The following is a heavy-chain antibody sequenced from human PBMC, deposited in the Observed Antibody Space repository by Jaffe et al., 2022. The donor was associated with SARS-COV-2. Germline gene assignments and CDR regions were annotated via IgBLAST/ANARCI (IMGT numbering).Heavy chain of an antibody. Sequence: QVQLQESGPGLVKPSETLSLTCTVSGGSISRYYWSWIRQPPGKGLEWIGYIYYSGSANYNPSLKSRVTISVDTSKNQFSLKLSSVTAADTAVYYCARGGYSNYVSYWYFDLWGRGTLVTVSS. D-gene: IGHD4-4*01. V-gene: IGHV4-59*01. J-gene: IGHJ2*01. CDR2: IYYSGSA. CDR3: ARGGYSNYVSYWYFDL. CDR1: GGSISRYY.